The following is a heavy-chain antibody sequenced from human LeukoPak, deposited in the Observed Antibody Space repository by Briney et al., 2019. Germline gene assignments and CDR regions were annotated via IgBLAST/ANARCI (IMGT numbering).Heavy chain of an antibody. CDR1: GYTFTSYG. Sequence: ASVKVSCKASGYTFTSYGISWVRQAPGQGLEWMGWISAYNGNTNYAQKLQGRVTMTTDTSTSTAHMELRSLRSDDTAVYYCARLSSWYNYYYYGMDVWGQGTTVTVSS. J-gene: IGHJ6*02. D-gene: IGHD6-13*01. CDR2: ISAYNGNT. V-gene: IGHV1-18*01. CDR3: ARLSSWYNYYYYGMDV.